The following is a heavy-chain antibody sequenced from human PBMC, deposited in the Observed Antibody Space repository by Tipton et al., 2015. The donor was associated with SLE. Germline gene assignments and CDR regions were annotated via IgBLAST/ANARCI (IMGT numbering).Heavy chain of an antibody. CDR2: IYTSVTT. J-gene: IGHJ5*02. D-gene: IGHD4-11*01. Sequence: TLSLTCTVSGGSISSYYWCWIRQPAGKGLEWIGRIYTSVTTKYNPSLKSRVTMSLDMSKNHFSLKLSSVTAADTAVYYCARESSYSTFDPWGQGTLVTVSS. CDR3: ARESSYSTFDP. CDR1: GGSISSYY. V-gene: IGHV4-4*07.